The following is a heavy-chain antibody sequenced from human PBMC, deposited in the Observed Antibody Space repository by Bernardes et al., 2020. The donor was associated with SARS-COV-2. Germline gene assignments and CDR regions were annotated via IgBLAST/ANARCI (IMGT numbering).Heavy chain of an antibody. V-gene: IGHV3-33*01. CDR3: ARAVMNYYYYGMDV. CDR2: IWYDGSNK. J-gene: IGHJ6*02. D-gene: IGHD4-4*01. CDR1: GFTFSSYG. Sequence: GGSLRLSCAASGFTFSSYGMHWVRQAPGKGLEWVAAIWYDGSNKYYADSVKGRFTISRDNSKNTLYLQMNSLRAEDTAVYYCARAVMNYYYYGMDVWGQGTTVTVSS.